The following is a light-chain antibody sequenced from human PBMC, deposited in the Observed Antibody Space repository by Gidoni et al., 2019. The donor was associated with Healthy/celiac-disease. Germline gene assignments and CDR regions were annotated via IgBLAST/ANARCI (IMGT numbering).Light chain of an antibody. CDR3: QQYGSSPQT. CDR1: QSVSSSY. Sequence: ILLKQYTGTLSLSPGDRATLSCRASQSVSSSYLAWYQQKPGQAPRLLIYGASSRATGIPDRFSGSGSGTDFTLTISRLEPEDFAVYYCQQYGSSPQTFGQGTKLEIK. CDR2: GAS. V-gene: IGKV3-20*01. J-gene: IGKJ2*01.